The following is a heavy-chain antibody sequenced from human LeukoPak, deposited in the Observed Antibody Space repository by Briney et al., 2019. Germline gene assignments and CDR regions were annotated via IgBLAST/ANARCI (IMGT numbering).Heavy chain of an antibody. CDR3: AREANSSDSGTYAWFDF. Sequence: SETLSLTCTVHGGSFRAYFWSWIRQAPGKGLEWIGEVNHSGDTNYNPSLKNRVTISSDTSKDQFSLRLSSVTAADTAIYYCAREANSSDSGTYAWFDFWGQGTLVTVSS. J-gene: IGHJ4*02. CDR1: GGSFRAYF. V-gene: IGHV4-34*01. CDR2: VNHSGDT. D-gene: IGHD3-10*01.